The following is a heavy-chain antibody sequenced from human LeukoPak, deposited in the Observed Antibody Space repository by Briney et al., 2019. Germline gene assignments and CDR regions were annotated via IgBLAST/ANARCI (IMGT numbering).Heavy chain of an antibody. J-gene: IGHJ4*02. V-gene: IGHV3-30*01. CDR1: GFTFSSYA. CDR2: ISYDGSNK. D-gene: IGHD1-26*01. Sequence: GGSLRLSCAASGFTFSSYAMHWVRQAPGKGLEWVAVISYDGSNKYYADSVNGRFTNSRDKSKNTLYLQMNSLRAEDTAVYYCARGGNVEWELTLDYWGQGTLVTVSS. CDR3: ARGGNVEWELTLDY.